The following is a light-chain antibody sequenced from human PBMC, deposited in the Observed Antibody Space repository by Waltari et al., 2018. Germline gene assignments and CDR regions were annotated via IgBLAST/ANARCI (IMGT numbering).Light chain of an antibody. CDR3: QKYGTLPAT. J-gene: IGKJ1*01. CDR2: AAS. CDR1: QSVGRT. Sequence: EIVLTQSPGSLSLSPGDRATLSCRASQSVGRTLALYQQKPGQAPRLLIYAASSMATGIPDRFSGSGSETDFSLTISRLEPEDFAVYYCQKYGTLPATFGQGTKVEIK. V-gene: IGKV3-20*01.